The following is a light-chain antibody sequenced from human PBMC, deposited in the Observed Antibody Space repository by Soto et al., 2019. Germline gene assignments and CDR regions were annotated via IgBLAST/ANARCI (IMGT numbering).Light chain of an antibody. CDR3: TPYTSSITYV. J-gene: IGLJ1*01. CDR2: EVS. Sequence: ALTQPASVSGSPGQSITISCTGTSSDVGGYNYVSWYQQHPGKAPKLMIYEVSNRPSGVSNRFSGSKSGNTASLTISGLQAEDEADYYCTPYTSSITYVFGTGTKVTVL. V-gene: IGLV2-14*01. CDR1: SSDVGGYNY.